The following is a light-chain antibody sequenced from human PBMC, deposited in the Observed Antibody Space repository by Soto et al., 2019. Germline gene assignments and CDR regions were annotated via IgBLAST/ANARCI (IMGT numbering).Light chain of an antibody. V-gene: IGKV2-28*01. J-gene: IGKJ4*01. Sequence: DIVMTQSPLSLPVTPGEPASISCRSSQSLLHTNGYNFLDWYLQKPGQSPQLLIFLGSTRASGVXDXFSGSGSGTDFTLKISRVEAEDVEVYYCMQALQTPLTFGGGTKVEIK. CDR1: QSLLHTNGYNF. CDR3: MQALQTPLT. CDR2: LGS.